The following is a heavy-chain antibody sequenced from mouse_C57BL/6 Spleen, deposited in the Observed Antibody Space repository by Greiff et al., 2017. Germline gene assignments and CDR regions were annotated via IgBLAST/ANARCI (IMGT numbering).Heavy chain of an antibody. CDR2: IYPGDGDT. CDR1: GYAFSSSW. V-gene: IGHV1-82*01. J-gene: IGHJ4*01. D-gene: IGHD3-2*02. CDR3: ARQLRLMRNAMDY. Sequence: VQLQQSGPELVKPGASVKISCKASGYAFSSSWMNWVQQRPGKGLEWIGRIYPGDGDTNYNGKFKGKATLTADKSSSTAYMQLRRLTSEDSAVYFCARQLRLMRNAMDYWGQGTSVTVSS.